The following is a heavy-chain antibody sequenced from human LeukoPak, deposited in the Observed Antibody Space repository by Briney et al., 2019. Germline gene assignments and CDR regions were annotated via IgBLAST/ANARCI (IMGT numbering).Heavy chain of an antibody. D-gene: IGHD3-10*01. CDR2: IYSGGN. J-gene: IGHJ4*02. CDR1: GFTVSSNY. Sequence: AGGSLRLSCAASGFTVSSNYMSWVRQAPGTGLEWVSIIYSGGNYYADSVKGRFTVSRDNAKNMVHLQMNSLRAEDTAVYYCAREQIWSWGYWGQGTLVTVSS. CDR3: AREQIWSWGY. V-gene: IGHV3-66*01.